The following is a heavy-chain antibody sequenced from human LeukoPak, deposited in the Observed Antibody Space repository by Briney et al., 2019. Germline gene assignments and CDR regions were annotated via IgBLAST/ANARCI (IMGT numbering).Heavy chain of an antibody. Sequence: GGSLRLSCAASGFTFSSYSMNWVRQAPGKGLEWVSYISSSSTIYYADSVKGRFTISRDNAKNSLYLQMNSLRAEDTAVYYCARDGGYYYDSSGYYFGDAFDIWGQGTMVTVSS. CDR1: GFTFSSYS. J-gene: IGHJ3*02. CDR3: ARDGGYYYDSSGYYFGDAFDI. CDR2: ISSSSTI. V-gene: IGHV3-48*01. D-gene: IGHD3-22*01.